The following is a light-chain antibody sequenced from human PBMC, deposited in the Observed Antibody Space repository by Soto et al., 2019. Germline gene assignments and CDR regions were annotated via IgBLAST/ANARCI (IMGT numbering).Light chain of an antibody. CDR2: DAS. CDR1: QRISSW. CDR3: QHYNSYSRT. V-gene: IGKV1-5*01. Sequence: DIQMTQSPSTLSASVGDRVTITCRASQRISSWLAWYQQKAGRAPKLLIYDASSLESGVPSRFSGSGYGTEFTLNITTLQPDDFETYYCQHYNSYSRTFGQGTKVEIK. J-gene: IGKJ1*01.